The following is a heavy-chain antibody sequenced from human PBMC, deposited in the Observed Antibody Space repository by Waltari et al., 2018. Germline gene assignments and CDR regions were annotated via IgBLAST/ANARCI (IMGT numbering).Heavy chain of an antibody. D-gene: IGHD2-2*01. CDR2: VIPMFGTV. CDR1: GGTFSIHA. CDR3: ASGAGYCSSSNCPHDAFNV. V-gene: IGHV1-69*01. Sequence: QVQLMQSGAEVKKPGSSVKVPCKASGGTFSIHALSWVRKAPGQGLEWLGGVIPMFGTVNYAQRFQGRVTITAAESTSTIYMELHTLRSEDTAVYYCASGAGYCSSSNCPHDAFNVWGQGTMVTVSS. J-gene: IGHJ3*01.